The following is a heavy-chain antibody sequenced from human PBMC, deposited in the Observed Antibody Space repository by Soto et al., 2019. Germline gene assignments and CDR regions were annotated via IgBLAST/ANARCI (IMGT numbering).Heavy chain of an antibody. Sequence: ASVKVSCKASGGTFSSYAISWVRQAPGQGLEWMGGIIPIFGTANYAQKFQGRVTITADESTSTAYMELSSLRSEDTAVYYCARASSSTYYDFWSGLGNWFDPWGQGTLVTV. CDR1: GGTFSSYA. CDR3: ARASSSTYYDFWSGLGNWFDP. J-gene: IGHJ5*02. D-gene: IGHD3-3*01. CDR2: IIPIFGTA. V-gene: IGHV1-69*13.